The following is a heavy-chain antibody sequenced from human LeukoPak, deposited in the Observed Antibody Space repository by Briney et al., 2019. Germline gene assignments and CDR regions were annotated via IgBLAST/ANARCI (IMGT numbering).Heavy chain of an antibody. D-gene: IGHD5-24*01. Sequence: ASVKVSCKVSGYSGIELDMHWVRQAPGKGLEWMGGFDREDGGTIYARKFQGRVTMTEDTSTDTAYMELSSLTSEDTAVYYCARIGEMATISGNDYWGQGTLVTVSS. CDR3: ARIGEMATISGNDY. V-gene: IGHV1-24*01. J-gene: IGHJ4*02. CDR2: FDREDGGT. CDR1: GYSGIELD.